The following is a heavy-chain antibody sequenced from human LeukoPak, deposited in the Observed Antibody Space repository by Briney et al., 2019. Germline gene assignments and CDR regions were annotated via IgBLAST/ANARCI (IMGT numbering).Heavy chain of an antibody. J-gene: IGHJ3*02. D-gene: IGHD1-1*01. V-gene: IGHV3-49*04. CDR3: TRDLYWNDGSNAFDM. CDR2: IRSKAYGGTT. CDR1: GFTFRDYA. Sequence: GGSLRLSCAASGFTFRDYALSWVRQAPGKGLEGGSIIRSKAYGGTTDYAASVKGRFTISRDDSKSIAYLQMNSLRTEDTALYYCTRDLYWNDGSNAFDMWGQGTVVTVSS.